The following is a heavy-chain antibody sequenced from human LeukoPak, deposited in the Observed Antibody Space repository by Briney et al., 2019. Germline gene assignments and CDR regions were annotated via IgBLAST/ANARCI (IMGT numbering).Heavy chain of an antibody. Sequence: AGGSLRLSCAASGFTFSSHWMHWVRQAPGKGLVWVSRINSDGSRTNYAESVKGRFTISRDNAKSTLYLQMNSLRAEETAVYYCASDRGYAFDIWGQGTMVTVSS. J-gene: IGHJ3*02. CDR1: GFTFSSHW. V-gene: IGHV3-74*01. CDR3: ASDRGYAFDI. CDR2: INSDGSRT.